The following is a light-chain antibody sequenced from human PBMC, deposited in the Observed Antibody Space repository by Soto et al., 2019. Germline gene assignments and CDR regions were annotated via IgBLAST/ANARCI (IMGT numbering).Light chain of an antibody. CDR1: QNIDNC. CDR2: SAS. J-gene: IGKJ5*01. V-gene: IGKV1-12*01. CDR3: KQWHSVPIT. Sequence: DIQMTQTPSSVSATGGDRVTITCRASQNIDNCLAWYQQKPGKAPHLLIYSASTLQSRDPSRFSGSGSGTDVSLTIDRLEPEDFRTADSKQWHSVPITCRQGPRLVI.